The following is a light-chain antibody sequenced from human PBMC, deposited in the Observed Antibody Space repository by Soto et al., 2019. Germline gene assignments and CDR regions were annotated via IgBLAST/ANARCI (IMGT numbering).Light chain of an antibody. V-gene: IGKV3-20*01. J-gene: IGKJ4*01. Sequence: EIVLTQSPGTLSLSPGERATLSCRAIQSVTSNYLAWYQHKPGQAPRLLIYDASSRATGIPDRFSGSGSATDFTPTISRLEPEDFAVYYCQQYGTSPPLTFGGGTKVDIK. CDR1: QSVTSNY. CDR3: QQYGTSPPLT. CDR2: DAS.